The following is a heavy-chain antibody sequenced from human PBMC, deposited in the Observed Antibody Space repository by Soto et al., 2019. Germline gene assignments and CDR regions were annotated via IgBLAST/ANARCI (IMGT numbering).Heavy chain of an antibody. V-gene: IGHV3-7*05. D-gene: IGHD4-17*01. CDR3: ARGRYTVTTISEDY. CDR1: GFTFSSYW. J-gene: IGHJ4*02. Sequence: EVQLVESGGGLVQPGGSLRLSCAASGFTFSSYWMSWVRQAPGKGLEWVANIKQDGSEKYYVDSVKGRFTISRDNAKNSLYLQMNSLRAEDTAVYYCARGRYTVTTISEDYWGQGALVTVSS. CDR2: IKQDGSEK.